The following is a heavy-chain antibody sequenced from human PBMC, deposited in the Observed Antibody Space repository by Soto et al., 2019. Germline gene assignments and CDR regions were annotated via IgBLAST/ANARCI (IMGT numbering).Heavy chain of an antibody. V-gene: IGHV3-21*01. CDR3: ASAVGPSDVDTAMVTFSY. Sequence: GGSLRLSCAASGFTFSSYSMNWVRQAPGKGLEWVSSISSSSSYIYYADSVKGRLTISRDNAKNSLYLQMNSLRAEDTAVYYCASAVGPSDVDTAMVTFSYWGQGTLVTVSS. CDR1: GFTFSSYS. J-gene: IGHJ4*02. D-gene: IGHD5-18*01. CDR2: ISSSSSYI.